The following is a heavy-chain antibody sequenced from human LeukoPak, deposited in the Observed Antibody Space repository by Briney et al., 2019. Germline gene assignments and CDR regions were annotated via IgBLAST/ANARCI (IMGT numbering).Heavy chain of an antibody. J-gene: IGHJ6*03. Sequence: SETLSLTCSVSGDSIRNYYWSWIRQSAGKGLEWIGRFYINGRTNYTPSLQSRVSLSGDTSKNQLSLRLTSVTAADTAVYYCVRKLRWRDASHYYYVDVWGKGTTVTVSS. CDR3: VRKLRWRDASHYYYVDV. CDR1: GDSIRNYY. CDR2: FYINGRT. D-gene: IGHD4-23*01. V-gene: IGHV4-4*07.